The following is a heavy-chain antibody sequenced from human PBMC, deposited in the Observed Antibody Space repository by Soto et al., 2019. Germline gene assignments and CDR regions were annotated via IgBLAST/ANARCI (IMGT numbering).Heavy chain of an antibody. CDR2: VSTNNADT. CDR3: ARELNTDSSAYYSFAH. CDR1: GYHFTAYG. D-gene: IGHD3-22*01. V-gene: IGHV1-18*01. Sequence: ASVKVSCKTSGYHFTAYGLAWVRQAPGQRPEWMGWVSTNNADTNYAEKFQGRVTMTTDKSTTTTYMELRSLRSDDTAVYYCARELNTDSSAYYSFAHWGQGTLVTVSS. J-gene: IGHJ4*02.